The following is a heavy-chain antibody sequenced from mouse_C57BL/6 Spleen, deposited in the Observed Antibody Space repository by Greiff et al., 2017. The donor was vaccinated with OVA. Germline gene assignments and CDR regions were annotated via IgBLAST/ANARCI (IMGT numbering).Heavy chain of an antibody. D-gene: IGHD2-5*01. CDR3: ARLLYSNYDFDY. Sequence: QVQLQQSGPELVKPGASVKISCKASGYAFSSSWMNWVKQRPGKGLEWIGRIYPGDGDTNYNGKFKGKATLTADKSSSTAYMQLSSLTSEDSAVYFCARLLYSNYDFDYWGQGTTLTVSS. CDR1: GYAFSSSW. CDR2: IYPGDGDT. J-gene: IGHJ2*01. V-gene: IGHV1-82*01.